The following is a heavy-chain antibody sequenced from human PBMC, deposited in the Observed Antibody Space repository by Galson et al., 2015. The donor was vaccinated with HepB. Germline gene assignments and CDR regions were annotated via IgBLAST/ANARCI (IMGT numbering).Heavy chain of an antibody. V-gene: IGHV1-18*04. D-gene: IGHD1-26*01. CDR3: ARERGGDHYEWEPFDY. J-gene: IGHJ4*02. Sequence: SVKVSCKASGYTFTSYGISWVRQAPGQGLEWMGWISAYNGNTNYAQKLQGRVTMTTDTSTSTAYMELRSLRSDDTAVYYCARERGGDHYEWEPFDYWGQGTLVTVSS. CDR1: GYTFTSYG. CDR2: ISAYNGNT.